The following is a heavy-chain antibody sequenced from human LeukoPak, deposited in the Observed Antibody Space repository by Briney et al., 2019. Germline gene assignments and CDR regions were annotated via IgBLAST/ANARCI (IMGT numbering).Heavy chain of an antibody. CDR2: ISAYNGNT. Sequence: ASVKVSCKASGYTFTSYGISWVRQAPGQGLEWMGWISAYNGNTNYAQKLQGRVTMTTDTSTSTAYMELSSLRSEDTAVYYCARGGQQLVKNYYYYMDVWGKGTTVTVSS. CDR1: GYTFTSYG. V-gene: IGHV1-18*01. J-gene: IGHJ6*03. D-gene: IGHD6-6*01. CDR3: ARGGQQLVKNYYYYMDV.